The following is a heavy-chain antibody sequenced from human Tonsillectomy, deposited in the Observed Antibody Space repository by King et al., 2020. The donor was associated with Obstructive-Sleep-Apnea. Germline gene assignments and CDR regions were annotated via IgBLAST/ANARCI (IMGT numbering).Heavy chain of an antibody. CDR3: AKGPAQQLVPNYFDY. J-gene: IGHJ4*02. V-gene: IGHV3-23*04. Sequence: VQLVESGGGLVQRGGSLRLSCAASGFTFNSYAMTWVRQAPGKGLEWVSAISGSGDNTYYADSVKGRFTISRDNSKNTLYLQMNSLRAEDTAVFYCAKGPAQQLVPNYFDYWGQRTLVTVSS. CDR1: GFTFNSYA. CDR2: ISGSGDNT. D-gene: IGHD6-13*01.